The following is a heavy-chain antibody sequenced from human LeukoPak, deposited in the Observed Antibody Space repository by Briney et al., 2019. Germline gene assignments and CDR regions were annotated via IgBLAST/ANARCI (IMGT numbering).Heavy chain of an antibody. CDR3: AKRGPRRTMIAVDYFDY. CDR2: ISGSGGST. V-gene: IGHV3-23*01. J-gene: IGHJ4*02. D-gene: IGHD3-22*01. Sequence: GGSLRLSCAASGFTLSSYAMSWVRQAPGKGLEWVSAISGSGGSTYYADSVKGRFTISRDNSKNTLYLQMNSLRAEDTAVYYCAKRGPRRTMIAVDYFDYWGQGTLVTVSS. CDR1: GFTLSSYA.